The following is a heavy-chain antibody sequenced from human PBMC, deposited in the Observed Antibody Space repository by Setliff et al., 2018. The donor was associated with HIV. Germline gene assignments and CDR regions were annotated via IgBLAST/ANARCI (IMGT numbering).Heavy chain of an antibody. D-gene: IGHD3-16*01. Sequence: KTSETLSLTCAVSGDSIRSDHWWTWVRQSSGKGLEWIGEIYHSGSTTYNPSLKSRVTISVDKSTNQFSLRLTSVTAADTAIYYCARGSSASPYLGIDFWGRGTLVTVSS. J-gene: IGHJ4*02. CDR1: GDSIRSDHW. CDR3: ARGSSASPYLGIDF. CDR2: IYHSGST. V-gene: IGHV4-4*02.